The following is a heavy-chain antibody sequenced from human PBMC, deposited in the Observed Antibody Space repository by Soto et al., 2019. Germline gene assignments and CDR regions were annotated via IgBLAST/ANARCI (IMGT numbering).Heavy chain of an antibody. CDR3: AREGYCSGGSCYSWRGGVYYYYYGMDV. V-gene: IGHV1-18*04. J-gene: IGHJ6*02. D-gene: IGHD2-15*01. Sequence: WASVKVSCKASGYTFTSYGISWVRQAPGQGLEWMGWISAYNGNTNYAQKLQGRVTMTTDTSTSTAYMELRSLRSDDTAVYYCAREGYCSGGSCYSWRGGVYYYYYGMDVWGQGTTVTVSS. CDR2: ISAYNGNT. CDR1: GYTFTSYG.